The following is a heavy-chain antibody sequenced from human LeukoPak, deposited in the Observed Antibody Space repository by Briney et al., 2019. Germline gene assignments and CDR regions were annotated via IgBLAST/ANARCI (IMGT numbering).Heavy chain of an antibody. CDR2: IDTSSSTM. D-gene: IGHD7-27*01. CDR3: AREDDSWGPNNLDL. Sequence: PGGSLRLSCAASAFTFSDYGMNWVRQAPGKGLEWISYIDTSSSTMYYADSVMGRFTISRDNAKESLYLQMNSLRDEDTAVYYCAREDDSWGPNNLDLWGQGTMVTVSS. V-gene: IGHV3-48*02. J-gene: IGHJ3*01. CDR1: AFTFSDYG.